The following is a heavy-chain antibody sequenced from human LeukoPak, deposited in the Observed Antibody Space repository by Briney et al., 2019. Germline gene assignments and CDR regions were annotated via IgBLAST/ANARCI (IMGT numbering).Heavy chain of an antibody. CDR1: GGSFSGYY. V-gene: IGHV4-34*01. J-gene: IGHJ4*02. D-gene: IGHD6-6*01. CDR2: INHSGST. CDR3: ARVGIAARPGAGYYFDY. Sequence: SENLSLTCAVYGGSFSGYYWSWNRQPPGKGLEWIGEINHSGSTNYNPSLKSRVTISVDTSKNQFSLKLSSVTAADTAVYYCARVGIAARPGAGYYFDYWDQGTLVTVSS.